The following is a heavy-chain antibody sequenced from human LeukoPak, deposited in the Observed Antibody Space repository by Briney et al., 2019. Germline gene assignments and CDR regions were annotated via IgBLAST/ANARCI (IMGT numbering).Heavy chain of an antibody. J-gene: IGHJ4*02. CDR3: ARDLGIAARPDY. Sequence: SETLSLTCRVSGASINSGSNYWGWIRQPPGKTLEWIGSIYSSGSTYYNPSLKSRVTTSVDTSKNQFSLKLSSVTAADTAVYYCARDLGIAARPDYWGQGTLVTVSS. V-gene: IGHV4-39*07. CDR2: IYSSGST. CDR1: GASINSGSNY. D-gene: IGHD6-6*01.